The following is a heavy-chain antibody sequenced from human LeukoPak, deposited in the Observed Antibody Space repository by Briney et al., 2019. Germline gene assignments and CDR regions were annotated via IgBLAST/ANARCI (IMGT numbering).Heavy chain of an antibody. V-gene: IGHV4-59*01. D-gene: IGHD5-18*01. CDR1: GGSISSYY. CDR3: ARVRYSYGSDYFDY. Sequence: SETLSLTCTVSGGSISSYYWSWIRQAPGKGLEWIGYIYYSGSTNYNPSLKSRVTISVDTSKNQFSLKLSSVTAADTAVYYCARVRYSYGSDYFDYWGQGTLVTVSS. J-gene: IGHJ4*02. CDR2: IYYSGST.